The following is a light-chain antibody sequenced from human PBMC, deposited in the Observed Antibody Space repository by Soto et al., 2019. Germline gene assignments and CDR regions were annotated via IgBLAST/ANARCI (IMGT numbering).Light chain of an antibody. CDR1: SSNIGAGYD. Sequence: QPVLTQPPSVSGSPGQRVTISSTGSSSNIGAGYDVHWYQQLPGTAPKLLIYANSFRPSGVPDRFSGSKSGTSASLAIPGLQAEDEADYYCQSYDSSLSGYVFGTGTKLTVL. CDR3: QSYDSSLSGYV. CDR2: ANS. V-gene: IGLV1-40*01. J-gene: IGLJ1*01.